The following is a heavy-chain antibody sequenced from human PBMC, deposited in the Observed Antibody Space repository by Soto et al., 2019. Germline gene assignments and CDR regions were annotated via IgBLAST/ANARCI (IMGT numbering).Heavy chain of an antibody. D-gene: IGHD3-3*01. CDR3: AKPFDGFYYLFEY. J-gene: IGHJ4*02. V-gene: IGHV5-51*01. CDR1: GYTFTSNW. Sequence: GESLKISCRGSGYTFTSNWIAWVRQVPGQGPEWMGSIYPGDSDTRYSPSFQGQVIISAEKSSRTAYLQWNTLKASDTAIYYCAKPFDGFYYLFEYWAQGPPVTVSS. CDR2: IYPGDSDT.